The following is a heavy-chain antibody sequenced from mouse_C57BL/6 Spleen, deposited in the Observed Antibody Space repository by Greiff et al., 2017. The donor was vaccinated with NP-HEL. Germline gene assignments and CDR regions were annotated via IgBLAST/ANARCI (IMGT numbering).Heavy chain of an antibody. CDR3: ARDAYDSNTAWLAY. J-gene: IGHJ3*01. D-gene: IGHD2-5*01. CDR2: ISDGGSYT. Sequence: EVHLVASGGGLVKPGGSLKLSCAASGFTFSSYAMSWVRQTPEKRLAWVATISDGGSYTYYPDNVKGRFTISRDNAKNTLYLQMSHLKSEDTAMDYCARDAYDSNTAWLAYWGQGTLVTVSA. CDR1: GFTFSSYA. V-gene: IGHV5-4*01.